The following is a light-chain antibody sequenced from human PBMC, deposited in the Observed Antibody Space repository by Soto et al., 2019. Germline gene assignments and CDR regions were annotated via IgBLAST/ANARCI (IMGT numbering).Light chain of an antibody. Sequence: QSALTQPPSASLAPGQRVTISCCGSASNIGRDPVNCYQQVPGTAPKLLIYENNHRPSGVPDRFSGSKSGTSASLVISGLQSEDEAEYFCAGWDGSLKGFVFGTGTKV. CDR1: ASNIGRDP. CDR3: AGWDGSLKGFV. J-gene: IGLJ1*01. CDR2: ENN. V-gene: IGLV1-44*01.